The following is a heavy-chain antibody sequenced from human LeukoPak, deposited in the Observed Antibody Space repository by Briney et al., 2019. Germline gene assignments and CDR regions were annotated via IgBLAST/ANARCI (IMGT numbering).Heavy chain of an antibody. CDR2: INPNSRDT. CDR3: ARGGWVRGVPRERDYYYYYYMDV. CDR1: GYTFTDYY. V-gene: IGHV1-2*02. Sequence: GASVKVSCKASGYTFTDYYMHWVRQAPGQGLEWMGWINPNSRDTNYAQKFQGRVTMTRDTSISTAYMELSRLRSDDTAVYYCARGGWVRGVPRERDYYYYYYMDVWGKGTTVTISS. D-gene: IGHD3-10*01. J-gene: IGHJ6*03.